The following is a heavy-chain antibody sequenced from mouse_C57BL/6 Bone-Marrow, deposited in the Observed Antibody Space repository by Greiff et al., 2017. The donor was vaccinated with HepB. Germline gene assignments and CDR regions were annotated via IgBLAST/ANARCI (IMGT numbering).Heavy chain of an antibody. Sequence: VQLVESGPELVKPGASVKISCKASGYAFSSSWMNWVKQRPGKGLEWIGRIYPGDGDTNYNGKFKGKATLTADKSSSTAYMQLSSLTSEDSAVYFCARWDGNYGYWGQGTTLTVSS. J-gene: IGHJ2*01. CDR3: ARWDGNYGY. CDR2: IYPGDGDT. D-gene: IGHD2-1*01. V-gene: IGHV1-82*01. CDR1: GYAFSSSW.